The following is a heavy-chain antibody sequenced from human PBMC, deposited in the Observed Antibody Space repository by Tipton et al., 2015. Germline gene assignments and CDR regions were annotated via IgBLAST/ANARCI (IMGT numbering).Heavy chain of an antibody. CDR1: GYSISSGYY. CDR2: ISHSGNT. D-gene: IGHD3-9*01. V-gene: IGHV4-38-2*01. Sequence: TLSLTCDVSGYSISSGYYWGWIRQPPGKGLEWIGSISHSGNTYYNPSLKSRVTMSRDTSKNQFSLKLTSVTAADTAVYYCACQDYYSLTRDYQTVDYWGQGTLVTVSS. J-gene: IGHJ4*02. CDR3: ACQDYYSLTRDYQTVDY.